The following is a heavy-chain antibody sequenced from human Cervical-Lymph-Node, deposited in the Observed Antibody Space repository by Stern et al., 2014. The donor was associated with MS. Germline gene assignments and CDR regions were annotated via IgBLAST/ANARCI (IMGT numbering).Heavy chain of an antibody. CDR1: GGTFSSYA. D-gene: IGHD3-9*01. CDR3: ARQPDYDILTGPNWFDP. J-gene: IGHJ5*02. CDR2: IIPIFGTA. V-gene: IGHV1-69*01. Sequence: QVQLVQSGAEVKKPGSSVKVSCKASGGTFSSYAISWVRQAPGPGLEWMGGIIPIFGTANYAQKFQGRVTITADESTSTAYMELSSLRSEDTAVYYCARQPDYDILTGPNWFDPWGQGTLVTVSS.